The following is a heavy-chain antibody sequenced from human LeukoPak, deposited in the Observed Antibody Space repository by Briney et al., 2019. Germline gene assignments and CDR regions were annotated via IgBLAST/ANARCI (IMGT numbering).Heavy chain of an antibody. J-gene: IGHJ4*02. CDR1: GFTFSSYE. CDR2: ISSTGSTK. Sequence: GGSLRLSCAASGFTFSSYEMNWVRQAPGKGLEWISYISSTGSTKHYGDSVKGRFTISRDNAKNSLWLQMNSLRAEDTAVYYCARGYSSGWYFFAYWGQGTLVTVSS. D-gene: IGHD6-19*01. V-gene: IGHV3-48*03. CDR3: ARGYSSGWYFFAY.